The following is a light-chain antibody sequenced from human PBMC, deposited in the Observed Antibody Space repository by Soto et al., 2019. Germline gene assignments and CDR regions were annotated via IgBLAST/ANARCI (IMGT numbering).Light chain of an antibody. Sequence: EIVRTQSPATLSVSPGERATLSCRASQSVSSNLVWYQQKPGQAPRLLIYDASSRATGIPARFSGSGSGTEFTLTISSLQSEDFAVYYCQQYNNWPRTFGQGTKVEIK. CDR1: QSVSSN. V-gene: IGKV3-15*01. CDR2: DAS. J-gene: IGKJ1*01. CDR3: QQYNNWPRT.